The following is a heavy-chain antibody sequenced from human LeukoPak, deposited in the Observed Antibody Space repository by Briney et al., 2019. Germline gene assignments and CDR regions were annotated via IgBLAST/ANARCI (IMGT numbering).Heavy chain of an antibody. CDR2: ISGSGGST. CDR3: AKDNAHGFGDPWYYYYGMDV. Sequence: GGSLRLSCAASGFTFSSYAMSWVRQAPGKGLEWVSAISGSGGSTYYADSVKGRFTISRDNSKNTLYLQMNSLRAEDTAVYYCAKDNAHGFGDPWYYYYGMDVWGQGTTVTVSS. J-gene: IGHJ6*02. V-gene: IGHV3-23*01. CDR1: GFTFSSYA. D-gene: IGHD3-10*01.